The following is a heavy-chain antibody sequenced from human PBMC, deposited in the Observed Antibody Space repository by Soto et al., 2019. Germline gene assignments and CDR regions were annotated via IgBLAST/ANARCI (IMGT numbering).Heavy chain of an antibody. CDR3: ARDVRPGVYYFDS. D-gene: IGHD3-10*01. V-gene: IGHV3-21*01. CDR2: IDDSSTYL. Sequence: GGSLRLSCAASGFTFSVYSMNWVHQAPGKGLEWLSSIDDSSTYLFYADSVTGRFTISRDNAKNSLYLQMNSLRVEDTAVYYCARDVRPGVYYFDSWGQGALVTVSS. CDR1: GFTFSVYS. J-gene: IGHJ4*02.